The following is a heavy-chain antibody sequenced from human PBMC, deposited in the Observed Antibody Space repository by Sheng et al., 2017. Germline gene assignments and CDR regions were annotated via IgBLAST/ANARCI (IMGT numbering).Heavy chain of an antibody. D-gene: IGHD2-15*01. J-gene: IGHJ4*01. CDR1: GGSLTSGGYS. CDR2: IYYSGAT. Sequence: QLQLQESGSGLVKPSQTLSLTCTVSGGSLTSGGYSWSWIRQPPGKGLEWIGYIYYSGATYYSPSLRSRVTISVDTSKNQFSLNLSSVTAADTAVYYCARGSSWNYVEYWGPEPWSPSPQ. CDR3: ARGSSWNYVEY. V-gene: IGHV4-30-2*01.